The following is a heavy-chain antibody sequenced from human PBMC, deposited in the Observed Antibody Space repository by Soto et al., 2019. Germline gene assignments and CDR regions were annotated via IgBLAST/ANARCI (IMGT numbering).Heavy chain of an antibody. CDR2: IYYSGST. CDR3: ARAVLGYCTNGVCSTDWYFDL. CDR1: GGSISSGDYC. J-gene: IGHJ2*01. Sequence: PSETLSLTCTVSGGSISSGDYCWSWFRQPPGKGLEWIGYIYYSGSTYYNPSLKSRVTISVDTSKNQFSLKLSSVTAADTAVYYCARAVLGYCTNGVCSTDWYFDLWGRGTLVTVSS. D-gene: IGHD2-8*01. V-gene: IGHV4-30-4*01.